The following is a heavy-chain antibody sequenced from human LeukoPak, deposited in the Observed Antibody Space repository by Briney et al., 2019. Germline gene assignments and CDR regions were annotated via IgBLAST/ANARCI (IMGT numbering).Heavy chain of an antibody. V-gene: IGHV3-30*18. CDR3: AKDRAYSKDAFDI. D-gene: IGHD2-21*01. J-gene: IGHJ3*02. CDR1: GFTFSTFG. CDR2: ISLRGGSK. Sequence: GGSLRLSCAASGFTFSTFGMHWVRQAPGKGLEWVAAISLRGGSKYYADSVKGRFTISRDNSKNTLYLQMNSLRAEDTAVYYCAKDRAYSKDAFDIWGQGTMVTVSS.